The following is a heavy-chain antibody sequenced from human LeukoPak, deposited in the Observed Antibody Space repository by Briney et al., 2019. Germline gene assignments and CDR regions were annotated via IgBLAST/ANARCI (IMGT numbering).Heavy chain of an antibody. CDR2: ISYNSANK. CDR3: TKRRPSGSVTVDDY. CDR1: GFTLSSFT. V-gene: IGHV3-23*01. Sequence: PGGSLRLSCTTSGFTLSSFTMSWVREAPGKGLEGVSSISYNSANKWHADSVKGRFTISRDNSKNTLYLQMHSLRADDTALYCCTKRRPSGSVTVDDYWGQGALVTVSS. J-gene: IGHJ4*02. D-gene: IGHD2-21*02.